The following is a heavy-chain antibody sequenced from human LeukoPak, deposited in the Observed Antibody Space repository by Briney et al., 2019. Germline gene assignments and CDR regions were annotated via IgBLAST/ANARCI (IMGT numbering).Heavy chain of an antibody. J-gene: IGHJ4*02. Sequence: SETLSLTCAVYGGSFSGYYWSWIRQPPGKGLEWIGEINHSGSTNYNPSLKSRVTISVDTSKNQFSLKLSSVTAADTAVYYCARGMYSSSWYSFDYGGQGTLVTVSS. CDR3: ARGMYSSSWYSFDY. D-gene: IGHD6-13*01. CDR1: GGSFSGYY. V-gene: IGHV4-34*01. CDR2: INHSGST.